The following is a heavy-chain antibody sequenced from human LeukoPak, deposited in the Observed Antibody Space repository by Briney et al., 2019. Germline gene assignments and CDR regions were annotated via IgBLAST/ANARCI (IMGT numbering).Heavy chain of an antibody. D-gene: IGHD2-21*02. J-gene: IGHJ4*02. CDR3: VKDWRDESNCGGDCLQY. CDR2: LSVSGGGT. V-gene: IGHV3-23*01. CDR1: GFTFNTYA. Sequence: GGSLTLSCVASGFTFNTYAMTWVRQAPGKGLEWVSSLSVSGGGTYYADSVRGRFIISRDNSKNTLYLHMSSLRAEDTAVYYCVKDWRDESNCGGDCLQYWGQGTLVTVSS.